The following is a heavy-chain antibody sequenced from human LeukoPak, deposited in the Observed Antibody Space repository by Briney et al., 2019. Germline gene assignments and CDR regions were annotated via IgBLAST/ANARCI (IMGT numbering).Heavy chain of an antibody. CDR2: IYYSGST. Sequence: SETLSLTCTVSGGSISSSSYYWGWIRQPPGKGLEWIGSIYYSGSTYYNPSLKSRVTISVDTSKNQFSLKLSSVTAADTAVYYCARGLQQLANWFDPWGQGTLVTVSS. D-gene: IGHD6-13*01. CDR3: ARGLQQLANWFDP. J-gene: IGHJ5*02. V-gene: IGHV4-39*07. CDR1: GGSISSSSYY.